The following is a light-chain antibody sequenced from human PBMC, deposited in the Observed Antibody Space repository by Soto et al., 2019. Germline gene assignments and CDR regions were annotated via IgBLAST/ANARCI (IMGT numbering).Light chain of an antibody. CDR1: PDISTY. CDR2: DAS. CDR3: QQYDNLPLT. V-gene: IGKV1-33*01. J-gene: IGKJ4*01. Sequence: DIQMTQSPSSLSASVGDRVTITCQASPDISTYLNWYQQKPGKAPKLLIYDASNLETGVPSRFSGSGSGTDFTFTISSLQPEDIATYYGQQYDNLPLTFGGGTKVEIK.